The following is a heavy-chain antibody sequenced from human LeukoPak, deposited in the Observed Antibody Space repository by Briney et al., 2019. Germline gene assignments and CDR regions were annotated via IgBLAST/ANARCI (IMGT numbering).Heavy chain of an antibody. CDR1: GFTVSSNC. Sequence: PGGSLRLSCAASGFTVSSNCMSWVRQAPGKGLEWVSVIYSGGSTYYADSVKGRFTISRDNSKNTLYLQMNSLRAEDTAVYYCARDQAKYCTGGSCYPEGAFDIWGQGTMVTVSS. D-gene: IGHD2-15*01. CDR3: ARDQAKYCTGGSCYPEGAFDI. J-gene: IGHJ3*02. V-gene: IGHV3-53*01. CDR2: IYSGGST.